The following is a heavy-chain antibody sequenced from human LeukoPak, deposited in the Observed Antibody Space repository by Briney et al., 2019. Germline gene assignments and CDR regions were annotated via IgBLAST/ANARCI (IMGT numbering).Heavy chain of an antibody. V-gene: IGHV3-21*01. D-gene: IGHD2-15*01. J-gene: IGHJ4*02. CDR3: ARDIDEDY. Sequence: SGGSLRLSCAASGFTFSSYSMSWVRQAPGKGLEWVSSISSSSSYIYYADSVKGQFTIFRDNAKNSLYLQMNSLRAEDTAVYYCARDIDEDYWGQGTLVTVSS. CDR1: GFTFSSYS. CDR2: ISSSSSYI.